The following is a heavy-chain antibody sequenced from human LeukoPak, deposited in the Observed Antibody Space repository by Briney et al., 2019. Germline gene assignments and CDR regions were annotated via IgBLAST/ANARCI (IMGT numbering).Heavy chain of an antibody. CDR2: IDKKDKGYATAT. CDR1: GFTFSGSA. D-gene: IGHD3-10*01. V-gene: IGHV3-73*01. Sequence: PGGSLRLSCAASGFTFSGSAIHWVRQSSGKGLEWVGQIDKKDKGYATATAYAASVKGRFIISRDDSKNTAYLQMNSLKIEDTAVYYCTRRGALSGDAFDIWGQGTMVTVSS. CDR3: TRRGALSGDAFDI. J-gene: IGHJ3*02.